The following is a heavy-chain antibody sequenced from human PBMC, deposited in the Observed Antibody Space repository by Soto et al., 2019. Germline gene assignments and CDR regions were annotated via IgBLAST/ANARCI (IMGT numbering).Heavy chain of an antibody. CDR3: AREKYSSGWYYFDY. Sequence: QVQLVESGGGVVQPGRSLRLSCAASGFTFSSYAMHWVRQAPGKGLEWVAVISYDGSNKYYADSVKGRFTISRDNSKNTLYLQRNSLRAEDTAVYYCAREKYSSGWYYFDYWGQGTLVSVSS. D-gene: IGHD6-19*01. CDR1: GFTFSSYA. CDR2: ISYDGSNK. J-gene: IGHJ4*02. V-gene: IGHV3-30-3*01.